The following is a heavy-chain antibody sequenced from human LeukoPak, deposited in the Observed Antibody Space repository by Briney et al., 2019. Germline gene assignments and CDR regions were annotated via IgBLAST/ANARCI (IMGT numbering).Heavy chain of an antibody. J-gene: IGHJ4*02. Sequence: GGSLRLSCAASGFTFSSYAMSWVRQAPGKGLEWVSAISGSGGSTYYADSAKGRFTISRDNSKNTLYLQMNSLRAEDTAVYYCAKVVLRFLEWLLYGGFDYWGQGTLVTVSS. CDR1: GFTFSSYA. V-gene: IGHV3-23*01. D-gene: IGHD3-3*01. CDR2: ISGSGGST. CDR3: AKVVLRFLEWLLYGGFDY.